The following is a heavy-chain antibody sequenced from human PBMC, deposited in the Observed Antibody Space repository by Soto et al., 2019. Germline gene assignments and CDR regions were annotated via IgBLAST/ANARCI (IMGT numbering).Heavy chain of an antibody. J-gene: IGHJ3*02. Sequence: PGESLKISCKGSGYSFNSYWLSWVRQMPGKGLEWMGRIDPSDSYTNYSPSYQGHVNISADKSISTAYLQWRSLKASDTAMYYLARLSYYDSSGWSDAFNIWGQGTMVTVSS. CDR2: IDPSDSYT. CDR3: ARLSYYDSSGWSDAFNI. D-gene: IGHD3-22*01. V-gene: IGHV5-10-1*01. CDR1: GYSFNSYW.